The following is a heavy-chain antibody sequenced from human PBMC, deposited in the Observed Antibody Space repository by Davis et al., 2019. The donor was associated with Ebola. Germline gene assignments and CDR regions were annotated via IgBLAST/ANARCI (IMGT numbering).Heavy chain of an antibody. D-gene: IGHD3-22*01. CDR3: ARDSYPLDYYDSSGYHFDY. CDR1: GGTFSSYA. J-gene: IGHJ4*02. V-gene: IGHV1-69*06. Sequence: SVKVSCKASGGTFSSYAISWVRQAPGQGLEWMGGIIPIFGTANYAQKFQGRVTITADKSTSTAYMELSSLRSEDTAVYYCARDSYPLDYYDSSGYHFDYWGQGTLVTVSS. CDR2: IIPIFGTA.